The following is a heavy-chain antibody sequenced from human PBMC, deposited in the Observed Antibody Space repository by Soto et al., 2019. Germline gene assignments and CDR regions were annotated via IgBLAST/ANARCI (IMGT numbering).Heavy chain of an antibody. D-gene: IGHD2-15*01. Sequence: GASVKVSCKTSGFTFRSSAVQCVRQARGQRLEWIGWLVVGTGNTNYAQKFQQRVTISSDRSTNTVSMELSSLTSEDTAVYYCATGAYCSGGSCSDYYYYYYGMDLWGQGTTVTVSS. V-gene: IGHV1-58*01. CDR3: ATGAYCSGGSCSDYYYYYYGMDL. CDR1: GFTFRSSA. J-gene: IGHJ6*02. CDR2: LVVGTGNT.